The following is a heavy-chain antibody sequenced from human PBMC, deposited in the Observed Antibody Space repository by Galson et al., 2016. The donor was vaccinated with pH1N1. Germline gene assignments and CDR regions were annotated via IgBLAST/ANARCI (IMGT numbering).Heavy chain of an antibody. Sequence: SLRLSCAASGFTFDDYAMHWVRQVPGKGLEWVSGISWNSATVAYAVSVKGRFTISRDNAKNSLYLQMISLRSEDTAMYYCAAAYGSGDAWWEHWGQGTLLTVSA. CDR1: GFTFDDYA. V-gene: IGHV3-9*01. CDR3: AAAYGSGDAWWEH. CDR2: ISWNSATV. J-gene: IGHJ1*01. D-gene: IGHD2-8*02.